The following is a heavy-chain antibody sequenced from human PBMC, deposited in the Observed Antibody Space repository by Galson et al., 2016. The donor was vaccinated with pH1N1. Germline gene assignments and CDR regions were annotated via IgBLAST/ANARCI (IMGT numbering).Heavy chain of an antibody. CDR2: IKPGDSDT. V-gene: IGHV5-51*01. D-gene: IGHD3-22*01. J-gene: IGHJ3*02. Sequence: QSGAEVKKPGESLKISCKGSGYRFTSYWIGWVRQMPGKGLEWMGMIKPGDSDTRYSPSFQGQVSISADKSISTAYLQWSSLKASDTAMYYCAKYYYDGSGSGAIGTFDIWGQGTMVTVSS. CDR3: AKYYYDGSGSGAIGTFDI. CDR1: GYRFTSYW.